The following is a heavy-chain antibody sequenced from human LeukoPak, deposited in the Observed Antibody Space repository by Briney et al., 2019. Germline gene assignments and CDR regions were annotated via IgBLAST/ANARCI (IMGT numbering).Heavy chain of an antibody. V-gene: IGHV3-23*01. CDR3: AKAPLWFGESTHFDY. D-gene: IGHD3-10*01. CDR1: GFTFSSYG. J-gene: IGHJ4*02. Sequence: PGGSLRLSCAASGFTFSSYGMNWVRQAPGKGLEWVSAISGSGGSTDYADSVKGRFTISRNNSKNTLSLQMNSLRAGDTAVYYCAKAPLWFGESTHFDYWGQGTLVTVSS. CDR2: ISGSGGST.